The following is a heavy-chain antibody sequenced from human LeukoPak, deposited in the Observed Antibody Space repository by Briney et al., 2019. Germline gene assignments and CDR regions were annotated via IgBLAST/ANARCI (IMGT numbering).Heavy chain of an antibody. V-gene: IGHV3-49*04. Sequence: PGGSLRPSCTASGFTFGDYAMSWVRQAPGKGLEWVGFIRSKAYGGTTEYAASVKGRFTISRDDSKSIAYLQMNSLKTEDTAVYYCTRTSYRYFDYWGQGTLVTVSS. CDR3: TRTSYRYFDY. CDR2: IRSKAYGGTT. J-gene: IGHJ4*02. D-gene: IGHD1-26*01. CDR1: GFTFGDYA.